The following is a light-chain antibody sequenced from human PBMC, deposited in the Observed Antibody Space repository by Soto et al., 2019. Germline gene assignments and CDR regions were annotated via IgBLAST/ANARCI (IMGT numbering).Light chain of an antibody. V-gene: IGKV3-11*01. CDR1: QSVSSY. CDR3: QQRSNWPPVT. J-gene: IGKJ4*01. Sequence: EIVLTQSPATLSLSPGERATLSCRASQSVSSYLAWYQQKHGQAPRLLIYDASNRATAIPAKFIGSGSATDFFLPISSLEPADFSIDYCQQRSNWPPVTFGGGTKVEIK. CDR2: DAS.